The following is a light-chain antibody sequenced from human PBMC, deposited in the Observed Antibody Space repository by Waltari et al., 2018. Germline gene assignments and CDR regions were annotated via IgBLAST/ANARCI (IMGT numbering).Light chain of an antibody. Sequence: EIVMTQSPATLSVSPGERVNLSSRASTSVRSNLACYQQKPGQAPRLLIYGASTRATGIPARFSGSGSVTEFTLTISSLQSEDFAVYYCQQYNNWPLWTFGQGTKVEIK. J-gene: IGKJ1*01. CDR2: GAS. CDR3: QQYNNWPLWT. V-gene: IGKV3-15*01. CDR1: TSVRSN.